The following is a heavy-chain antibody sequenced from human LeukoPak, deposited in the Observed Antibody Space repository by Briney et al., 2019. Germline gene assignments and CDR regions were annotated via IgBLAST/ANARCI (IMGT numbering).Heavy chain of an antibody. CDR3: ARVAAEVVGVPGAIGFGWLRRDYYYMDV. J-gene: IGHJ6*03. CDR2: ISSGGDSI. CDR1: GITFSDHY. V-gene: IGHV3-11*01. Sequence: GSLRLSCAASGITFSDHYMSWIRQAPGKGLEWLSYISSGGDSIYYADSVKGRFTISRDNAKNSLYLQMNSLRAEDTAVYYCARVAAEVVGVPGAIGFGWLRRDYYYMDVWGKGTTVIVSS. D-gene: IGHD2-2*02.